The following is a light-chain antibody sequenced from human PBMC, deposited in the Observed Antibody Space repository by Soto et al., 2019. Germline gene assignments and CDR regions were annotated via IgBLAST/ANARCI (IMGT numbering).Light chain of an antibody. CDR1: QTVSSN. CDR2: DAP. J-gene: IGKJ5*01. V-gene: IGKV3-20*01. Sequence: IVMTQSPATLSVSPGERATLSCRASQTVSSNLAWYQQKPGQAPRLLIYDAPSRATGIPDRVSGSGSGTDFTLTISRLEPEDFAVYYCQQYGSSPRITFGQGTRLEIK. CDR3: QQYGSSPRIT.